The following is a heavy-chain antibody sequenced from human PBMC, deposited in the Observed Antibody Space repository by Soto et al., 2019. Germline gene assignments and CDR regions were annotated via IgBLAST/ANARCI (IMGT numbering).Heavy chain of an antibody. V-gene: IGHV3-23*01. CDR3: AKDGPRTGMNQYYYGSGSYQPYYYYGMDV. Sequence: PGGSLRLSCAASGFTFSSYAMSWVRQAPGKGLEWVSAISGSGGSTYYADSVKGRFTISRDNSKNTLYLQMNSLRAEDTAVYYCAKDGPRTGMNQYYYGSGSYQPYYYYGMDVWGQGTTVTVSS. CDR2: ISGSGGST. CDR1: GFTFSSYA. D-gene: IGHD3-10*01. J-gene: IGHJ6*02.